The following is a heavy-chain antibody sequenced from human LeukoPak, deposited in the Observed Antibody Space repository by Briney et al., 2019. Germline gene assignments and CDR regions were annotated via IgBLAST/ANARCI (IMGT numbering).Heavy chain of an antibody. Sequence: PGGSLRLSCAASGFTFSNAWMTWVRQAPGKGLEWVGHIKSEADGGTTDYAAPVKDRFTISRDDSKNTLYLQMNSLKTEDTAVYYCSTLWGIVPAAPYLDYWSQGTLLIVSS. J-gene: IGHJ4*02. CDR2: IKSEADGGTT. V-gene: IGHV3-15*01. CDR1: GFTFSNAW. CDR3: STLWGIVPAAPYLDY. D-gene: IGHD3-16*01.